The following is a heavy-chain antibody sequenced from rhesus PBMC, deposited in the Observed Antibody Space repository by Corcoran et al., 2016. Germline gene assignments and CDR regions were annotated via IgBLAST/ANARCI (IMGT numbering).Heavy chain of an antibody. V-gene: IGHV2-95*01. CDR2: IYWNDSK. Sequence: QVTLKESGPALVKPTQTLTPTCPFSGFSISTTGTGVGWIRQPPGKALEWLASIYWNDSKNYSTSLKSRLTISKDTSKNQVVLTMTNMDPVDTATYYCARAKYSNFDYWGQGVLVTVSS. CDR3: ARAKYSNFDY. CDR1: GFSISTTGTG. D-gene: IGHD6-13*01. J-gene: IGHJ4*01.